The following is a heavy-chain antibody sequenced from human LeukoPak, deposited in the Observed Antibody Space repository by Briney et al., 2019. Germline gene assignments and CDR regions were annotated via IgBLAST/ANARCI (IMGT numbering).Heavy chain of an antibody. CDR3: ARHLSGYDTGFDP. V-gene: IGHV5-51*01. Sequence: GESLKISCKGSGYSFTRFWIAWVRQMPGKGLEWVGIIYPGDSDTRYSPSFQGQVTISADKSISTAYLQWSSLKASDTAMYYCARHLSGYDTGFDPWGQGTLVTVSS. D-gene: IGHD5-12*01. CDR1: GYSFTRFW. J-gene: IGHJ5*02. CDR2: IYPGDSDT.